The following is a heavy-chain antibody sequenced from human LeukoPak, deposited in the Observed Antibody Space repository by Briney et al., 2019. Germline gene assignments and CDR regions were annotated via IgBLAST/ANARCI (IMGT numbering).Heavy chain of an antibody. CDR1: GYTFTGYY. CDR3: ARVGTILKNDAFDI. CDR2: INANGGGT. V-gene: IGHV1-2*02. D-gene: IGHD3-9*01. Sequence: RASVNVSCTASGYTFTGYYMHWVRQAPGQGLEWMGCINANGGGTNYAQKFQGRVTMTRDTSISTAYMELSRLRSDDTAVYYCARVGTILKNDAFDIWGQGKMVTVSS. J-gene: IGHJ3*02.